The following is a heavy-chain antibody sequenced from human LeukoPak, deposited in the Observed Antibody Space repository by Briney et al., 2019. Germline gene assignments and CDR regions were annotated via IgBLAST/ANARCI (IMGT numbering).Heavy chain of an antibody. CDR2: IKLDGSEK. D-gene: IGHD3-3*01. CDR3: ARTHFGVVIRYFDY. J-gene: IGHJ4*02. Sequence: GGSLRLSCVASGFTFGKYWMSWVRQAPGKGLEWVANIKLDGSEKNYVDSVKGRFTISRDNTKNSLYLQMNSLRVEDTAVYYCARTHFGVVIRYFDYWGQGTLVTVSS. V-gene: IGHV3-7*03. CDR1: GFTFGKYW.